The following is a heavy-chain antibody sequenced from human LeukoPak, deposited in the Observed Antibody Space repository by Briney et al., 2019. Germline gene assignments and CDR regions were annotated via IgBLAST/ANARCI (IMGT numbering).Heavy chain of an antibody. CDR2: IPWNGGST. D-gene: IGHD1-26*01. CDR3: AISGVYSGLYDGRFDDY. J-gene: IGHJ4*02. V-gene: IGHV3-20*04. CDR1: GFTFDDYG. Sequence: GGSLRLSCAASGFTFDDYGMSWVRHAPTKGLEWVSGIPWNGGSTGYADSVKGRFTIPRDNAKNSLYLKMNSMRADNTALYYCAISGVYSGLYDGRFDDYWGQGTLVTVSS.